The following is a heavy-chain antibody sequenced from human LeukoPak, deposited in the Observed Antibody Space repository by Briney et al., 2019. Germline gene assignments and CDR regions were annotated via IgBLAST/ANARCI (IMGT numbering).Heavy chain of an antibody. CDR1: AASIRGTFY. CDR2: VFHLQTVRT. D-gene: IGHD3-10*02. Sequence: SETLSLTCAVSAASIRGTFYWAWFRQPPGKGLEWIGTVFHLQTVRTFSNPSLESRISMSLDTSLNEFSLNLTSVTAADTALYFCGRVLNVPKLPDSWGRGTLVTVSS. CDR3: GRVLNVPKLPDS. V-gene: IGHV4-38-2*01. J-gene: IGHJ4*02.